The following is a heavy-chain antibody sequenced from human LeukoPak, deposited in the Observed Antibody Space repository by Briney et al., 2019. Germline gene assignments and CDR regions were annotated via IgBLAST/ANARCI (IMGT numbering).Heavy chain of an antibody. CDR3: ARAPITSPFYFDY. J-gene: IGHJ4*02. V-gene: IGHV3-20*04. CDR2: INWSGGSA. Sequence: GGSLRLSCTASGFAFAEHGMSWVRQVPGKGLQWVSGINWSGGSAGYADPLRGRFTISRDNAKNSLYLQMDSLRAEDTALYYCARAPITSPFYFDYCGQGTLVTVSS. CDR1: GFAFAEHG. D-gene: IGHD2-2*01.